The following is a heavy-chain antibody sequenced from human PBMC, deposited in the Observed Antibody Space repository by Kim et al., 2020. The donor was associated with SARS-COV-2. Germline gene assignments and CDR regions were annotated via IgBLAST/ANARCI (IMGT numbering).Heavy chain of an antibody. Sequence: GGSLRLSCAASGFTFSTYAMHWVRQAPGKGLEWVAVIWFDGSNQYYADSVKGRFAISRDNSKSTLYLQMNSLRAEDTAVYYCAREMVTGNYYGPLDYWGEGTRVSVS. D-gene: IGHD1-26*01. CDR1: GFTFSTYA. CDR2: IWFDGSNQ. CDR3: AREMVTGNYYGPLDY. J-gene: IGHJ4*02. V-gene: IGHV3-33*01.